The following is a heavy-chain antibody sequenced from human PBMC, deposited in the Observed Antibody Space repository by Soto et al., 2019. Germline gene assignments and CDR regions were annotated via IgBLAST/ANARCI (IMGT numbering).Heavy chain of an antibody. CDR2: VSAYNGNT. CDR3: ARVEIVVVITSRDFDY. D-gene: IGHD3-22*01. V-gene: IGHV1-18*01. J-gene: IGHJ4*02. CDR1: GYTFTSYG. Sequence: ASVKVSCKASGYTFTSYGISWVRQAPGQGLEWMGWVSAYNGNTNYAQKLQGRVTMTTDTSTSTAYMELRSLRSDDTAVYYCARVEIVVVITSRDFDYWGQGALVTVSS.